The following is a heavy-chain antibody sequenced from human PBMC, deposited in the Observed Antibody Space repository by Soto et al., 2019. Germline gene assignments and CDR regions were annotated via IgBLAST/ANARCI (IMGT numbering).Heavy chain of an antibody. CDR2: ISAYNGNT. D-gene: IGHD3-22*01. Sequence: GASVKVSCKASGYTFTSYGISWVRQAPGQGLEWMGWISAYNGNTNYAQKLQGRVTMTTDTSTSTAYMELRSLRSDDTAVYYCARTMIVVDSYYYYGMDVWGQGTTVTVSS. J-gene: IGHJ6*02. CDR3: ARTMIVVDSYYYYGMDV. V-gene: IGHV1-18*01. CDR1: GYTFTSYG.